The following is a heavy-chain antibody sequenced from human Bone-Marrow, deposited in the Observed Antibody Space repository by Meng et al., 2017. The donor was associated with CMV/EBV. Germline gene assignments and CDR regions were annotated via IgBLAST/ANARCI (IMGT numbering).Heavy chain of an antibody. V-gene: IGHV1-8*01. D-gene: IGHD2-2*01. CDR1: GYTFTSYD. CDR2: MNPNSGST. J-gene: IGHJ6*02. CDR3: ARDFWGDIVVVPAAEYYYYYYGMDV. Sequence: ASVKVSCKASGYTFTSYDINWVRQATGQGLEWMGWMNPNSGSTGYAQKFQGRVTMTRNTSISTAYMELSSLRSDDTAVYYCARDFWGDIVVVPAAEYYYYYYGMDVWGQGTTVTVAS.